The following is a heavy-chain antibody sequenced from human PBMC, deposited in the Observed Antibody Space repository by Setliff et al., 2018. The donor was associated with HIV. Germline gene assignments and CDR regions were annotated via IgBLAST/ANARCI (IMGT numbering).Heavy chain of an antibody. CDR3: ARLRDMEWELIGLDY. D-gene: IGHD1-26*01. J-gene: IGHJ4*02. CDR2: IFYTESTNYIPSIKST. V-gene: IGHV4-39*07. CDR1: GGSISSSSYY. Sequence: SETLSLTCTVSGGSISSSSYYWGWIRQPPGKGLEWIGSIFYTESTNYIPSIKSTNYNPSLKSRVTISLDTSKNQFSLKLSSVTAADTAIYYCARLRDMEWELIGLDYWGRGTLVTVSS.